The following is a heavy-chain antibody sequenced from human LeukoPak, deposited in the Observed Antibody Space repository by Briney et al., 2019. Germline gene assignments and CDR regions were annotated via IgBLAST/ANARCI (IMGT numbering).Heavy chain of an antibody. CDR3: ARTQRITMVRGVMDV. V-gene: IGHV4-39*01. CDR1: GGSISSSSYY. D-gene: IGHD3-10*01. CDR2: IYYSGST. J-gene: IGHJ6*02. Sequence: SETLSLTCTVSGGSISSSSYYWGWIRQPPGKGLEWIGSIYYSGSTYYNPSLKSRVTISVDTSKNQFSLKLSSVTAADTAVYYCARTQRITMVRGVMDVWGQGTTVTVSS.